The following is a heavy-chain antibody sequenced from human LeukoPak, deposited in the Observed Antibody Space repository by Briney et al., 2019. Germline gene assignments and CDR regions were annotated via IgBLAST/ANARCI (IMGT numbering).Heavy chain of an antibody. J-gene: IGHJ3*02. Sequence: ASVKVSCKPSGYTFTSYGISWVRQAPGQGLGWMGWISVHNGNTKYAQKLQGRVTMGGDTSTSTAYMELRSLRSDDTAVYYCARDSLQIYYDSSGYHLDAFDNWGQGTMVTVSS. D-gene: IGHD3-22*01. CDR3: ARDSLQIYYDSSGYHLDAFDN. CDR1: GYTFTSYG. V-gene: IGHV1-18*01. CDR2: ISVHNGNT.